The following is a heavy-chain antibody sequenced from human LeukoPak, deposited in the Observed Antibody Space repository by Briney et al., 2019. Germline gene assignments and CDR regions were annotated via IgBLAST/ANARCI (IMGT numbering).Heavy chain of an antibody. CDR3: AREGISGSRAFDI. CDR1: GGSISSGSYY. CDR2: IYTRGGT. J-gene: IGHJ3*02. V-gene: IGHV4-61*02. Sequence: SETLSLTCTVAGGSISSGSYYWSWIRQPAGKGLEWIGRIYTRGGTTYNPSLKSRVTMSLDTSKDQFSLTLGSVTAADTAVYYCAREGISGSRAFDIWGQGTMVTVSS. D-gene: IGHD2/OR15-2a*01.